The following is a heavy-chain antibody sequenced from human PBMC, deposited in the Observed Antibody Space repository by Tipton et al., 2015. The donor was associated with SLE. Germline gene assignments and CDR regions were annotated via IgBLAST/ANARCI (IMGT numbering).Heavy chain of an antibody. Sequence: SLRLSCAASGFTFSGCAMTWVRQAPGKGLEWVSSVSGSADRTSYADSVEGRFTLSRDNSKNTMYLQINSLRAEDTAVYYCARHPADSDWYFDLWGRGTLVTVSS. CDR3: ARHPADSDWYFDL. CDR1: GFTFSGCA. D-gene: IGHD2-21*01. CDR2: VSGSADRT. J-gene: IGHJ2*01. V-gene: IGHV3-23*01.